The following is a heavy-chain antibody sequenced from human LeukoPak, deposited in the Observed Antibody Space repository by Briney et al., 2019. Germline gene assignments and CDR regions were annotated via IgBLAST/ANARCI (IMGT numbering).Heavy chain of an antibody. D-gene: IGHD6-13*01. Sequence: KSSETLSLTCTVSGGSITNYYWSWIRQPPGKGLEWIGYIYYSGSTNYNPSLKSRVTISVDTSKNQFSLKLSSVTAADTAVYYCARGLIAAAGNLDYWGQGTLVTVSS. CDR3: ARGLIAAAGNLDY. J-gene: IGHJ4*02. CDR1: GGSITNYY. CDR2: IYYSGST. V-gene: IGHV4-59*01.